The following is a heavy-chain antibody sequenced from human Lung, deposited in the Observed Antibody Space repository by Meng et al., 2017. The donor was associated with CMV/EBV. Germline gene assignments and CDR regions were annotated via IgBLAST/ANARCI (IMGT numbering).Heavy chain of an antibody. V-gene: IGHV4-4*02. Sequence: EECVTGLVQLWGTLSRICAGSGGSMVRRNCWSWVSQTRGKGLEWIGEIYHSGRTNYKASLKSRVRISVDKYKNKFYLKLSSVTAADTAVNYCARAEKVRFDYWGQGTLVTVSS. J-gene: IGHJ4*02. CDR3: ARAEKVRFDY. CDR2: IYHSGRT. CDR1: GGSMVRRNC.